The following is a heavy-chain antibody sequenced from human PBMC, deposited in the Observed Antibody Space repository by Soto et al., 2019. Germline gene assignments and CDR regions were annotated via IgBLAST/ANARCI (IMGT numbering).Heavy chain of an antibody. D-gene: IGHD4-17*01. J-gene: IGHJ3*02. CDR2: ISGSGGST. V-gene: IGHV3-23*01. CDR1: GFTFSSYA. CDR3: AKARSTGDYVLENAFDI. Sequence: EVQLLESGGGLVQPGGSLRLSCAASGFTFSSYAMSWVRQAPGKGLEWVSAISGSGGSTYYADSVKGRFTISRDNSKNTLYLQMNSLRAEDTAVYYCAKARSTGDYVLENAFDIWGQGTMVTVSS.